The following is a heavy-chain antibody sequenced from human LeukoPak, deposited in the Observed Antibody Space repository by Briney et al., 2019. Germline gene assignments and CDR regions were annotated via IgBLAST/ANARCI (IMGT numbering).Heavy chain of an antibody. CDR3: ARSKSIMVRGEIANFYYSYDYVMDV. J-gene: IGHJ6*04. CDR2: IDPSDSYI. V-gene: IGHV5-10-1*01. Sequence: GESLQISCKGSGYHFTNYWISWVRQMPGKGLEWMGRIDPSDSYISYSPSFQGHVTISADKSTSIPYLQWSSLKASDTAIYYCARSKSIMVRGEIANFYYSYDYVMDVWGKGTTVTVSS. CDR1: GYHFTNYW. D-gene: IGHD3-10*01.